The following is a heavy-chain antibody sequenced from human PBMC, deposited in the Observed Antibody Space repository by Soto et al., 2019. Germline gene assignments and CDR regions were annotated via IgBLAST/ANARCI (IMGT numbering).Heavy chain of an antibody. D-gene: IGHD3-10*01. CDR2: MSPKSGNT. Sequence: QVQLVQSGAEVKEPGASEKVSCKASGYTFTSYDINWVRQATGQGLEWMGWMSPKSGNTGYAQKFQGRVSMTRNNSRSTAYMELSSLRFEDTAVYYCAKVPMVRDRHRNYYYMDVWGKGTTVTVSS. J-gene: IGHJ6*03. CDR3: AKVPMVRDRHRNYYYMDV. CDR1: GYTFTSYD. V-gene: IGHV1-8*01.